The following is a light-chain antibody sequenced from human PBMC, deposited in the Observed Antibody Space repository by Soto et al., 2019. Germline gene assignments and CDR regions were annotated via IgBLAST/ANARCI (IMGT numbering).Light chain of an antibody. CDR2: DAS. CDR3: QQYGSALPIT. V-gene: IGKV3-20*01. CDR1: QSVSSSY. J-gene: IGKJ5*01. Sequence: EIVLTQSPGTLSLSPGERATLSCRASQSVSSSYLAWYQQKPGQAPMLLIYDASSRATVIPDMFSGSGSGTDFTLTISRLQPEDFAVYYCQQYGSALPITCGQGTRLEIK.